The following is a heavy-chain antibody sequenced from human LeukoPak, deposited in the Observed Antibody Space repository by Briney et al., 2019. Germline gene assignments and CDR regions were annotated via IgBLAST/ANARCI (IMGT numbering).Heavy chain of an antibody. V-gene: IGHV3-48*03. Sequence: GGSLRLSCAASGFTFSSYAMTWVRQSPGKGLEWVSYISSSGSAIYYADSVKGQFTISRDNAKNSLYLQMSSLRAEDTAVYYCARVHYYDSSGFDYWGQGTLVTVSS. D-gene: IGHD3-22*01. CDR3: ARVHYYDSSGFDY. CDR2: ISSSGSAI. CDR1: GFTFSSYA. J-gene: IGHJ4*02.